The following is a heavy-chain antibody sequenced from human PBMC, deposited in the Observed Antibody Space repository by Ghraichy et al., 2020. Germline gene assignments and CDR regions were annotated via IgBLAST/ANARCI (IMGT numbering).Heavy chain of an antibody. Sequence: SETLSLTCTVSGGSISSYYWSWIRQPPGKGLEWIGYIYYSGSTNYNPSLKSRVTISIDTSKNQFSLKLSSVTAADTAVYYCARIEIFGVVIKAPQHWYFDLWGRGTLVTVSS. V-gene: IGHV4-59*01. CDR3: ARIEIFGVVIKAPQHWYFDL. J-gene: IGHJ2*01. CDR2: IYYSGST. CDR1: GGSISSYY. D-gene: IGHD3-3*01.